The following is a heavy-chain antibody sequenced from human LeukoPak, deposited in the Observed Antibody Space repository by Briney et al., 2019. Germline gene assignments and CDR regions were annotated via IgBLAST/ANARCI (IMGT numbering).Heavy chain of an antibody. Sequence: SETLSLTCTVFGGSISSSSYYWGWIRQPPGKGLEWIGSIYYSGSTYYNPSLKSRVTISVDTSKNQFSLKLSSVTAADTAVYYCARRTLGPDTAMDPYWYFDLWGRGTLVTVSS. V-gene: IGHV4-39*01. CDR3: ARRTLGPDTAMDPYWYFDL. J-gene: IGHJ2*01. D-gene: IGHD5-18*01. CDR1: GGSISSSSYY. CDR2: IYYSGST.